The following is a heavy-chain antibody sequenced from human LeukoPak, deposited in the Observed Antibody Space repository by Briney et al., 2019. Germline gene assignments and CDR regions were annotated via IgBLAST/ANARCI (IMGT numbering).Heavy chain of an antibody. V-gene: IGHV3-66*02. CDR3: ARGSLEWLFYFDY. CDR2: IYSGGST. Sequence: PGGSLRLSCAASGFTVSSNYMSWVRQAPGKGLEWVSVIYSGGSTYYADSVKGRFTISRDNSKNTLYLQMNSLRAEDRAVYYCARGSLEWLFYFDYWGQGTLVTVSS. J-gene: IGHJ4*02. D-gene: IGHD3-3*01. CDR1: GFTVSSNY.